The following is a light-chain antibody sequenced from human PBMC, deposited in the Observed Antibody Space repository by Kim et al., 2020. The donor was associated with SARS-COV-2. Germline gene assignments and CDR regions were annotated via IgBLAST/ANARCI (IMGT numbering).Light chain of an antibody. CDR2: GTS. CDR1: QSVASTH. V-gene: IGKV3-20*01. CDR3: QQYDRPPYT. Sequence: LSLGDRTTLSCSASQSVASTHLAWFRQKPGQAPRLLIYGTSSRAPAIPDRFSASGSGTEFTLTISRLEPEDFAIYYCQQYDRPPYTFGQGTKLEI. J-gene: IGKJ2*01.